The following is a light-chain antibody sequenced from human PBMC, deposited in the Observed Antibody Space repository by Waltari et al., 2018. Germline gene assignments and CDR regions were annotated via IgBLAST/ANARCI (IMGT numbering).Light chain of an antibody. V-gene: IGKV3-11*01. J-gene: IGKJ4*01. CDR1: QGVSMY. Sequence: EVVLTQSPATLSLSPGDTATLSCRASQGVSMYLAWYQHRPGQGPRLLIYDATNRTRGIPARFGGSWSGTDFTLTISSLDPEDFAVCFCQQRSNWPMTFGGGTKVEIK. CDR2: DAT. CDR3: QQRSNWPMT.